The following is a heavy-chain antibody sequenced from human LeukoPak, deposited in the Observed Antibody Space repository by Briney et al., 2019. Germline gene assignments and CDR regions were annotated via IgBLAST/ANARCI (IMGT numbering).Heavy chain of an antibody. J-gene: IGHJ4*02. D-gene: IGHD3-10*01. Sequence: ASVKVSCKASGYTFTSYGISWVRQAPGQGLEWMGWISAYNGNTNYAQKLQGRVTMTTDTSTSAAYMELRSLRSDDTAVYYCARVVGGNPSARCTLGLLWFGKTSAREIAHWGQGTLVTVSS. V-gene: IGHV1-18*01. CDR3: ARVVGGNPSARCTLGLLWFGKTSAREIAH. CDR2: ISAYNGNT. CDR1: GYTFTSYG.